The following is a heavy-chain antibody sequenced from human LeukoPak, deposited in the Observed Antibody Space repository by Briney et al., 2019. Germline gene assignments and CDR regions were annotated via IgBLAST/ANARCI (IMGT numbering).Heavy chain of an antibody. D-gene: IGHD4-11*01. Sequence: SETLSLTCAVYGGSFSGYYWSWIRQPPGKGLEWIGEINHSGSTNYNPSLKSRVTISVDTSKNQFSLKLSSVTAADTAVYYCARYRHDYSNYPISYWGQGTLVTVSS. CDR3: ARYRHDYSNYPISY. J-gene: IGHJ4*02. CDR2: INHSGST. V-gene: IGHV4-34*01. CDR1: GGSFSGYY.